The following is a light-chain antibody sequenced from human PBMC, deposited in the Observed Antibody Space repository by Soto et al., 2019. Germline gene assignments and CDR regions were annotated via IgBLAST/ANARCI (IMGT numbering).Light chain of an antibody. CDR2: GAS. J-gene: IGKJ1*01. CDR3: QQRYNWPRT. Sequence: EIVLTQSPAPLSLSPGERATLSCRASQSVDSHLTWYQQKPGQAPRLLIYGASNRATGIPARFSGCGSGTGFTLTISSLEPEDFAVYYCQQRYNWPRTFGQGTKVEIK. CDR1: QSVDSH. V-gene: IGKV3-11*01.